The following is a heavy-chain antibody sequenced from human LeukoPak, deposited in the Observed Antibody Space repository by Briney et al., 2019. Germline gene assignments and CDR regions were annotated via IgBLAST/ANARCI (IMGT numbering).Heavy chain of an antibody. Sequence: ASVKVSCKASGYTFTSYDINWVRQATGQGLEWMGWMNPNSGNTGYAQKFQGRVTMTRNTSIGTAYMELSSLRSEDTAVYYCARGTRGLRPHYYYYMDVWGKGTMVTVSS. V-gene: IGHV1-8*01. J-gene: IGHJ6*03. CDR2: MNPNSGNT. CDR1: GYTFTSYD. D-gene: IGHD5-12*01. CDR3: ARGTRGLRPHYYYYMDV.